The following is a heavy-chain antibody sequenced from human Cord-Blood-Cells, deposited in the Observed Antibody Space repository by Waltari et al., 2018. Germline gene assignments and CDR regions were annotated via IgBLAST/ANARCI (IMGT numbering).Heavy chain of an antibody. CDR3: ARGSEIYYDSSGYFRYYYGMDV. V-gene: IGHV1-69*01. CDR2: IIPIFGTA. CDR1: GGTFSSYA. J-gene: IGHJ6*02. Sequence: QVQLVQSGAEVKKPGSSVKVSCKASGGTFSSYAISWVRQAPGQGPEWRGGIIPIFGTANYAQKFQGRVTITADESTSTAYMELSSLRSEDTAVYYCARGSEIYYDSSGYFRYYYGMDVWGQGTTVTVSS. D-gene: IGHD3-22*01.